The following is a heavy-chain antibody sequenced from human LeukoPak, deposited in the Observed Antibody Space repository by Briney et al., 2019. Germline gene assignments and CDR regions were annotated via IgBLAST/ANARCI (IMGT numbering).Heavy chain of an antibody. V-gene: IGHV3-7*01. Sequence: GGSLRLSCAASGFPFSTYWMSWVRQAPGKGREWVANINQDGTEKYYVDSVKGRFTISRDYAKNSLYLQMNSLRVEHTAVYYCAKVAKYYYGPETYYFFEQWGQGTPVTASS. CDR3: AKVAKYYYGPETYYFFEQ. D-gene: IGHD3-10*01. J-gene: IGHJ4*02. CDR2: INQDGTEK. CDR1: GFPFSTYW.